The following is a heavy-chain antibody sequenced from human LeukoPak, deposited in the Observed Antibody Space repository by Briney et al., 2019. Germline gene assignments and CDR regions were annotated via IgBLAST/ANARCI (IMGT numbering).Heavy chain of an antibody. Sequence: ASVKVSCKCSGYTFTNFGFTWVRQAPGQGHEWVGWISGCDGNIRYAQKIQGRGTMTTDISTITAQMELRSLGSKDMADYYCARVAYTKVFDPWGQGTVVTVSS. CDR1: GYTFTNFG. D-gene: IGHD2-21*01. J-gene: IGHJ5*02. CDR2: ISGCDGNI. V-gene: IGHV1-18*03. CDR3: ARVAYTKVFDP.